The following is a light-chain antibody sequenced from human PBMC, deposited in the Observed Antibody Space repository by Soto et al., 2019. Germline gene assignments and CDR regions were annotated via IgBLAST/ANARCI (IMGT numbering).Light chain of an antibody. V-gene: IGKV3-15*01. CDR2: GAS. Sequence: ILMTQSPATLSVSPGERATLSCRASQSVSSNLAWYKQTPGQAPRLLIYGASTRATGIPARFSGSGSGTDFTLTISSLQSEYFAVYYCQHYNNWPPWTFGQGTKVEIK. J-gene: IGKJ1*01. CDR3: QHYNNWPPWT. CDR1: QSVSSN.